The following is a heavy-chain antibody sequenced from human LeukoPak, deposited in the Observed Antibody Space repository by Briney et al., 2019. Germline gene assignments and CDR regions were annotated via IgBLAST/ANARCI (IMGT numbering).Heavy chain of an antibody. CDR2: IIPIFGTA. Sequence: SVKVSCKASGGTFSSYAISWVRQAPGQGLESMGGIIPIFGTANYAQKFQGRVTITTDESTSTAYMELSSLRSEDTAVYYCASGPPAAISLLGWFDPWGQGTLVTVSS. V-gene: IGHV1-69*05. D-gene: IGHD2-2*02. CDR3: ASGPPAAISLLGWFDP. J-gene: IGHJ5*02. CDR1: GGTFSSYA.